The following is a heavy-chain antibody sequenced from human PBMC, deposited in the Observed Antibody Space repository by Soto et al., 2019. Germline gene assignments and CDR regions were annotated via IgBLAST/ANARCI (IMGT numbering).Heavy chain of an antibody. V-gene: IGHV1-18*01. Sequence: QVHLVQAGAEVKKPGASVKVSCKCSGYTFTSYGITWVRQAPGQGLEWIGWISAHNGNTDYAQKVQGRVTVTRDTSTSTAYMELRGLRSDDTAVYYCARGRYADYWGQGALVTVSS. J-gene: IGHJ4*02. CDR1: GYTFTSYG. D-gene: IGHD1-1*01. CDR3: ARGRYADY. CDR2: ISAHNGNT.